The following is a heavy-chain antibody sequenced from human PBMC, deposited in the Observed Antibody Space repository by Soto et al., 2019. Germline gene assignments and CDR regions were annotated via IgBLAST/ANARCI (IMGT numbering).Heavy chain of an antibody. Sequence: TLRLSCAASGFTFDDYAMQWVQKAPGKDLERVPGLSWHSVSIGYAYSVKGRFTISRDTAKNSLYLQMNSLRAEDTALYHCAKDIRGDYSSSPGNYWGQGTLVTVSS. CDR1: GFTFDDYA. J-gene: IGHJ4*02. D-gene: IGHD6-6*01. CDR2: LSWHSVSI. CDR3: AKDIRGDYSSSPGNY. V-gene: IGHV3-9*01.